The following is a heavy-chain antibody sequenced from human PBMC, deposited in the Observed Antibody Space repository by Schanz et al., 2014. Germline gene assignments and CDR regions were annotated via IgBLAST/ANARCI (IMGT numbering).Heavy chain of an antibody. D-gene: IGHD3-10*01. J-gene: IGHJ3*02. CDR2: ISGSGAST. CDR3: AKGRFGELSAFDI. Sequence: EVQLLESGGGLVQPGGSLRLSCAASGFTFSIYAMSWVRQAPGKGLEWVSGISGSGASTYYADSVKGRFTISRDNSNKTVDLQMNSLRAEDTAVYYCAKGRFGELSAFDIWGQGTMVTVSS. CDR1: GFTFSIYA. V-gene: IGHV3-23*01.